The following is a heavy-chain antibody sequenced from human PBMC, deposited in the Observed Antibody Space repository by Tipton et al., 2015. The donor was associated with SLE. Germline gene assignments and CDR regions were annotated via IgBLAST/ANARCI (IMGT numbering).Heavy chain of an antibody. Sequence: CAVYGGSFSGYYWSWIRQPPGKGLEWIGEINHSGSTNYNPSLKSRVTISVDTSKNQFSLKLSSVTAADTAVYYCARFYPGRPNWYFDLWGRGTLVTVSS. CDR3: ARFYPGRPNWYFDL. V-gene: IGHV4-34*01. CDR2: INHSGST. CDR1: GGSFSGYY. J-gene: IGHJ2*01. D-gene: IGHD2/OR15-2a*01.